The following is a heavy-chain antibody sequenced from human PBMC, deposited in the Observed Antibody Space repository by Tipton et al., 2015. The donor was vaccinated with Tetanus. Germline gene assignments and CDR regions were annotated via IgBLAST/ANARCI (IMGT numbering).Heavy chain of an antibody. CDR3: ARALRYDSSGYYLGGTYYGMDV. V-gene: IGHV5-51*03. CDR2: IHPADSET. CDR1: GYSFTAYW. J-gene: IGHJ6*02. Sequence: LVQSGAEVKKPGESLKISCKGSGYSFTAYWIGWVRQMPGKGLEWMGIIHPADSETRYSPSFQGQVTISADKSISTAYLQWSSLKASDTAMYYCARALRYDSSGYYLGGTYYGMDVWGQGTTVTVSS. D-gene: IGHD3-22*01.